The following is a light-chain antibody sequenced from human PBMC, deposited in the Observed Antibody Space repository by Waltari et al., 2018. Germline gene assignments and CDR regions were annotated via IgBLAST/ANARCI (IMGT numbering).Light chain of an antibody. J-gene: IGKJ1*01. CDR1: QSVSSN. CDR2: AAS. V-gene: IGKV3-15*01. CDR3: QENNHWPPVWT. Sequence: EIVLTQSPATLSVSPGERVTLPCRASQSVSSNLAWYQQKPGQAPRLIIYAASNRATGIPARFSGSGSGTEFTLTISSLQSEDVAVYYCQENNHWPPVWTFGQGTNVEIK.